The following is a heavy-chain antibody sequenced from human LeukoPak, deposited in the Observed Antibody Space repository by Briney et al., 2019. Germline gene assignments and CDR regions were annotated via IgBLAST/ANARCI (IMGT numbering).Heavy chain of an antibody. CDR3: AKSGGYGLIDY. V-gene: IGHV4-39*01. D-gene: IGHD1-26*01. Sequence: SETLSLTCTVSGASASGSPHYWGWIRPPPGKGLEGFGSIYSSGSTYYNASLQSRVTISIETSKNQISLRLNSVTAADTASYYCAKSGGYGLIDYWGQGTLVTVSS. CDR1: GASASGSPHY. CDR2: IYSSGST. J-gene: IGHJ4*02.